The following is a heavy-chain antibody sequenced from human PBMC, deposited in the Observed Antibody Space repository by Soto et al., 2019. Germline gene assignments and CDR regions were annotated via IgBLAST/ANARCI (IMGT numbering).Heavy chain of an antibody. J-gene: IGHJ6*02. D-gene: IGHD2-2*01. CDR2: INHSGST. V-gene: IGHV4-34*01. Sequence: PSATQSLTCAVYGGSFSGYYWSWLRPPPGKGLEWIGEINHSGSTNYNPSLKSRVTISVDTSKNQFSLKLSSVTAADTAVYYCARGSSIYPYYYYYGMDGWGQGTTVTVS. CDR3: ARGSSIYPYYYYYGMDG. CDR1: GGSFSGYY.